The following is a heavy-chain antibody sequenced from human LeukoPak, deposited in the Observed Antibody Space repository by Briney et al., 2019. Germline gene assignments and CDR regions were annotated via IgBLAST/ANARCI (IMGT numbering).Heavy chain of an antibody. V-gene: IGHV1-18*01. CDR2: VSANNGDT. CDR1: GYTFTSYG. D-gene: IGHD1-1*01. CDR3: ARESHETREDY. J-gene: IGHJ4*02. Sequence: ASVKVSCKASGYTFTSYGISWVRQAPGQGLEWMGWVSANNGDTDYPPKLQDRVTMTTDTYTSTAYMELRSLRSDDTAMYYCARESHETREDYWGQGTLVTVSS.